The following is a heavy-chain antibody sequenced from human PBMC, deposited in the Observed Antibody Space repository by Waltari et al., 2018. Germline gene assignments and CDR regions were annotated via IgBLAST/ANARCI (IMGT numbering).Heavy chain of an antibody. CDR1: GFTFNNYA. D-gene: IGHD6-19*01. CDR3: AKVQGSYYYYGMDV. Sequence: EVQLVESGGGLVQPGGSLRLSCAASGFTFNNYAMSWVRQAPGKGLEWVSVFSGSGGSTYYADSVKGRFTISRDNSKNMLYLQMNSLRAEDTAVYYCAKVQGSYYYYGMDVWGQGTTVTVSS. CDR2: FSGSGGST. V-gene: IGHV3-23*04. J-gene: IGHJ6*02.